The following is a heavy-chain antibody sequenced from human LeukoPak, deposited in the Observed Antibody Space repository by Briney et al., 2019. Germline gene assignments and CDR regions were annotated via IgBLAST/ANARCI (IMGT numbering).Heavy chain of an antibody. CDR1: GFTVSSNY. Sequence: GGSLRLSCAAPGFTVSSNYMSWVRKAPGKGLEWVSIIYGGGSTYYADSVMGRFTNSRHNSKNTLYLQMNSLRPEDTAVYYCARDGVGGFDYWGQGTLVTVSS. D-gene: IGHD1-26*01. CDR2: IYGGGST. CDR3: ARDGVGGFDY. V-gene: IGHV3-53*04. J-gene: IGHJ4*02.